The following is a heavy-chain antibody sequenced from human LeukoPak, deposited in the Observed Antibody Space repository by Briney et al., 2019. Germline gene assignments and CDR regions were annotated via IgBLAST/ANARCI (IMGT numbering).Heavy chain of an antibody. CDR3: ARGSPERDWNDGGLFDY. D-gene: IGHD1-1*01. CDR1: GFTFSSYW. J-gene: IGHJ4*02. V-gene: IGHV3-74*01. CDR2: INSDGSST. Sequence: PGGSLRLSCAASGFTFSSYWMHWVRQAPGKGLVWVSRINSDGSSTSYADSVKGRFTISRDNAKNTLYLQMNSLRAEDTAVYYCARGSPERDWNDGGLFDYWGQGTLVTVSS.